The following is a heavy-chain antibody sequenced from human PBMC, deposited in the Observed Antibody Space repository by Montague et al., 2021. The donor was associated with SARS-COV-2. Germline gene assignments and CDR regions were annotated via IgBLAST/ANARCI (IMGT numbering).Heavy chain of an antibody. CDR3: ARGRQHFNMIVVVMTGGEYYFDY. CDR2: INHRGTS. V-gene: IGHV4-34*01. Sequence: SETLSLTCAVYGGSFSDYFWTWIRQPPGKGLGWIGEINHRGTSNYNPSLKSRVSISVDTSKNRFSLYLGSVTAADTAVYYCARGRQHFNMIVVVMTGGEYYFDYWGQGTLVTVSS. D-gene: IGHD3-22*01. J-gene: IGHJ4*02. CDR1: GGSFSDYF.